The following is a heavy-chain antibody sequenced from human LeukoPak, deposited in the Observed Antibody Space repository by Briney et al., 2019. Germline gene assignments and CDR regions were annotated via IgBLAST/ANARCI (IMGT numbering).Heavy chain of an antibody. CDR2: IIPIFGTA. CDR3: ARDPRDPGADFYDSSGYYY. Sequence: ASVKVSCKASGGTFSSYAISWVRQAPGQGLEWMGGIIPIFGTANYAQKFQGRVTITADKSTSTAYMELSSLRSEDTAVYYCARDPRDPGADFYDSSGYYYWGQGTLVTVSS. V-gene: IGHV1-69*06. J-gene: IGHJ4*02. CDR1: GGTFSSYA. D-gene: IGHD3-22*01.